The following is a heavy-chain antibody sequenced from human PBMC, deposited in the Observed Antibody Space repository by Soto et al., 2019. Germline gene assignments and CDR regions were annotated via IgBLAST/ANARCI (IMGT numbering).Heavy chain of an antibody. CDR3: ARQGFGTIHGLVDV. CDR1: GYSFTSYW. CDR2: IYAGDSDT. Sequence: GESLKISCQGSGYSFTSYWIAWVRQMPGKGLEWMGIIYAGDSDTRYSPSFQGQVTISADKSSSTAYLQWSSLRASDTGIYYCARQGFGTIHGLVDVWGQGTTVTVSS. J-gene: IGHJ6*02. D-gene: IGHD3-10*01. V-gene: IGHV5-51*01.